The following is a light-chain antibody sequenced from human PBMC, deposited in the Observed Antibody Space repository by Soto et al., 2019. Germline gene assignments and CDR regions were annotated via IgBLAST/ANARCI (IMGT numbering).Light chain of an antibody. J-gene: IGKJ2*01. Sequence: DLQMTQSPSSLSAAVGDRVTITCRASQRIARFLNWYQQKPGEVPKLLIFGASSFRSGVPSRFSGSGSGTHFALTITSLQPEDFAMYFCQQNHSAPYTFGQGTNL. CDR2: GAS. CDR3: QQNHSAPYT. V-gene: IGKV1-39*01. CDR1: QRIARF.